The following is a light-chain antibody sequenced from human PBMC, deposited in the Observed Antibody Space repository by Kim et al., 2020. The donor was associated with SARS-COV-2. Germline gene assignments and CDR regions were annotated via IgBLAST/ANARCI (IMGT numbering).Light chain of an antibody. V-gene: IGKV3-20*01. CDR2: GAS. CDR3: QHYGSSSPT. J-gene: IGKJ1*01. Sequence: LSPGERATLSCRASQTVSSNYLAWYQQKRGQAPRLLMYGASSRTGIADRFSGSGSGTDFTLTISRLEPEDFAVYYCQHYGSSSPTFGQGTKVDIK. CDR1: QTVSSNY.